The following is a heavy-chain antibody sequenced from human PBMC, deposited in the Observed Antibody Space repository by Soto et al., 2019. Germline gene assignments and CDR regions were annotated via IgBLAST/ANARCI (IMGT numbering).Heavy chain of an antibody. CDR3: AKLPHCSSWYGWFDP. V-gene: IGHV3-30*18. CDR1: GFTFSSYG. CDR2: ISYDGSNK. J-gene: IGHJ5*02. D-gene: IGHD6-13*01. Sequence: VQLVESGGGVVQPGRSLRLSCAASGFTFSSYGMHWVRQAPGKGLEWVAGISYDGSNKYYADSVKGRFTICRENSKNPLYLQMDSLRAEETAVYYCAKLPHCSSWYGWFDPWGQGTLVTVSS.